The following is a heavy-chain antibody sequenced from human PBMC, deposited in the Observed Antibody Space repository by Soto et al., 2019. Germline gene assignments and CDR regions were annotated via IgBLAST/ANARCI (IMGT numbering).Heavy chain of an antibody. V-gene: IGHV3-74*03. CDR2: IHNDGSAT. J-gene: IGHJ4*02. Sequence: EVQLVESGGGFVQPGGSLRLSCAASGFTFSNYWIHWVRQAPGKGLVWVSSIHNDGSATKYADSVKGRFTISRDNAKNTLYLQMNSLGAEDTAVYYCERDVPGRGYFDYWGQGALVTVSS. D-gene: IGHD3-10*01. CDR3: ERDVPGRGYFDY. CDR1: GFTFSNYW.